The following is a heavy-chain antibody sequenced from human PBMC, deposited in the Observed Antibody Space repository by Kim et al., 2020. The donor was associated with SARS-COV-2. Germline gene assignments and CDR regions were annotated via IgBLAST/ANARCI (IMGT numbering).Heavy chain of an antibody. J-gene: IGHJ6*02. CDR3: AIIAAAGTYYGMDV. D-gene: IGHD6-13*01. Sequence: SVKVSCKASGGTFSSYAISWVRQAPGQGLEWMGGIIPIFGTANYAQKFQGRVTITADESTSTAYMELSSLRSEDTAVYHCAIIAAAGTYYGMDVWGQGTTVTVSS. CDR1: GGTFSSYA. CDR2: IIPIFGTA. V-gene: IGHV1-69*13.